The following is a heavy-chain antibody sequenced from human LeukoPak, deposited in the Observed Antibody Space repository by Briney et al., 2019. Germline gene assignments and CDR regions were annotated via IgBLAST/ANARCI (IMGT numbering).Heavy chain of an antibody. CDR2: ISSSGSTI. J-gene: IGHJ4*02. CDR1: GFTFSDYF. D-gene: IGHD2-2*01. CDR3: VRDEFEYCSGTSCALTYDY. Sequence: KPGGSLRLSCAASGFTFSDYFMSWIRQAPGKGLEWLSYISSSGSTISYADSVKGRFTISRDNAKNSLYLQMNSLRAEDTAVYFCVRDEFEYCSGTSCALTYDYWGQGALVTVSS. V-gene: IGHV3-11*04.